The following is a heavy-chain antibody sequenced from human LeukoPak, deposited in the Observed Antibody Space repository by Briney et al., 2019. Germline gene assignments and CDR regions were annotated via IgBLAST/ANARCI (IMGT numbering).Heavy chain of an antibody. V-gene: IGHV3-30*02. D-gene: IGHD3-3*01. Sequence: PGGSLRLSCAAPGFTFSSYGMHWVRQAPGKGLEWVAFIRYDGSNKYYADSVKGRFTISRDIAKNSLYLQMNSLRAEDTAVYYCARVKRFFGVVQPLDYWGQGTLVTVSS. CDR1: GFTFSSYG. CDR2: IRYDGSNK. J-gene: IGHJ4*02. CDR3: ARVKRFFGVVQPLDY.